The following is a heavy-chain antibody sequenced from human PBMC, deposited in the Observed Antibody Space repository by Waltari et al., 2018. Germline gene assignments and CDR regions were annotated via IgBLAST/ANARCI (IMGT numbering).Heavy chain of an antibody. Sequence: QVQLQESGPGLVKPSQTLSLTCIVSGDSIRSSNYYWSWIRQPAGKGLEWIGRTYSSGSANDNPSLKGRVTMSVDMSKNQFSLKLSSVTAADTAVYYCARDRIAVAGYYYYGMDVWGQGTTVTVSS. CDR1: GDSIRSSNYY. CDR3: ARDRIAVAGYYYYGMDV. V-gene: IGHV4-61*02. CDR2: TYSSGSA. J-gene: IGHJ6*02. D-gene: IGHD6-19*01.